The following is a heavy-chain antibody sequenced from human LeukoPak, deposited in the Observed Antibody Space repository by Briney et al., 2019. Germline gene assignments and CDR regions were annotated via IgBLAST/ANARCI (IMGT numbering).Heavy chain of an antibody. Sequence: GGSLRSPSPASGSTFNIYVIHWVRQAPGKGLEWVSSISALSTYIYYADSLKGRFTMSRDNVEKSAYLELSGLTAHDTAIYCASGGIAGRQVYYYYFDYWGKGTMVTVSS. CDR2: ISALSTYI. CDR1: GSTFNIYV. V-gene: IGHV3-21*01. D-gene: IGHD6-6*01. CDR3: ASGGIAGRQVYYYYFDY. J-gene: IGHJ4*03.